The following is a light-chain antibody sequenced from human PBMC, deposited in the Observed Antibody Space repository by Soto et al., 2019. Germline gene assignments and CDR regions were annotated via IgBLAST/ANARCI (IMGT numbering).Light chain of an antibody. CDR2: AAS. Sequence: DIQMTQSPSSVSASVGDRITITCRASQDIGCRLSWFQQKPGKAPQYLIQAASILQSGVPSRFSGSGSGTEFILNINNLQPEDFASYFCLQVYSFPRTFGLGTKVEI. V-gene: IGKV1-12*01. CDR1: QDIGCR. J-gene: IGKJ1*01. CDR3: LQVYSFPRT.